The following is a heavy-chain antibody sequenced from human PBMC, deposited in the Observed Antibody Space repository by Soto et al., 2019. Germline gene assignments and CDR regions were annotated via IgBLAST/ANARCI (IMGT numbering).Heavy chain of an antibody. D-gene: IGHD1-26*01. CDR1: GFSFASCG. J-gene: IGHJ4*02. CDR2: ISQTGANT. CDR3: ATEGAKTTWNFDF. V-gene: IGHV3-23*01. Sequence: GESLTLSCLASGFSFASCGMSWVRQAPGKGLEWVAGISQTGANTYYAASVRSRFIISRDNSRNTVSLEMNSLRGEDSALYYCATEGAKTTWNFDFWGQGTKVTVSS.